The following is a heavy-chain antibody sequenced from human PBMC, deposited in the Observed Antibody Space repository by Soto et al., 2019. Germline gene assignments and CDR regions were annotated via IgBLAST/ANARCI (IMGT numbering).Heavy chain of an antibody. D-gene: IGHD5-18*01. CDR1: GFTFSSYG. Sequence: GGSLRLSCAASGFTFSSYGMHWVRQAPGKGLEWVAVISYDGSNKYYADSVKGRFTISRDNSKNTLYLQMNSLRAEDTAVYYCAKDGGYSYPFFDYWGQGTLVTVSS. V-gene: IGHV3-30*18. CDR2: ISYDGSNK. CDR3: AKDGGYSYPFFDY. J-gene: IGHJ4*02.